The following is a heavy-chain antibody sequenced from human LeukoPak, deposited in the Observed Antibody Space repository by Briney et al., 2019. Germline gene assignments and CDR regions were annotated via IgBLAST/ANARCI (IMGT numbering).Heavy chain of an antibody. CDR2: ISGSGGST. CDR3: AREKTYYGSGSYFRHPFDY. Sequence: GGSLRLSCAASGFTFSSYGMSWVRQAPGKGLEWVSAISGSGGSTYYADSVKGRFTISRDNSKNSLYLQMNSLRAEDTAVYYCAREKTYYGSGSYFRHPFDYWGQGTLVTVSS. D-gene: IGHD3-10*01. J-gene: IGHJ4*02. V-gene: IGHV3-23*01. CDR1: GFTFSSYG.